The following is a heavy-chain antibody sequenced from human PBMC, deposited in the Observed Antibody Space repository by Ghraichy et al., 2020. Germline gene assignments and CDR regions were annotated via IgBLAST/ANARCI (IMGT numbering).Heavy chain of an antibody. D-gene: IGHD3-10*01. V-gene: IGHV1-2*04. J-gene: IGHJ5*02. Sequence: ASVKVSCKASGYTFTGYYMHWVRQAPGQGLEWMGWINPNSGGTNYAQKFQGWVTMTRDTSISTAYMELSRLRSDDTAVYYCARERDYYGSGTMGFDPWGQGTLVTVSS. CDR2: INPNSGGT. CDR1: GYTFTGYY. CDR3: ARERDYYGSGTMGFDP.